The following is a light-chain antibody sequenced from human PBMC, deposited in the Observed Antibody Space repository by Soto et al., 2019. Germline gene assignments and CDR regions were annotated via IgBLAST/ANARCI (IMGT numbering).Light chain of an antibody. J-gene: IGLJ2*01. Sequence: QSALTQPASVSGSPGQSITISCTGTSSDIGGYNYVSWYQQHPGKVPKLMIYEVSNRPSGVSNRFSGSKSGNTASLTIYGLQAEDEADYYCSSYTNSGSVFGGGTKLTVL. CDR2: EVS. CDR3: SSYTNSGSV. CDR1: SSDIGGYNY. V-gene: IGLV2-14*01.